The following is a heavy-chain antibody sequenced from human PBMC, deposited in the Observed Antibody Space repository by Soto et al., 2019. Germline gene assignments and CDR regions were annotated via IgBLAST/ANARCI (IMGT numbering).Heavy chain of an antibody. CDR3: ARDPRQQQLVKAKGDNWFDP. D-gene: IGHD6-13*01. V-gene: IGHV3-30-3*01. CDR2: ISYDGSNK. J-gene: IGHJ5*02. Sequence: QVQLVESGGGVVQPGRSLRLSCAASGFTFSSYAMHWVRQAPGKGLEWVAVISYDGSNKYYADSVKGRFTISRDNSKNTLYLQMNSLRAEDTAVYYCARDPRQQQLVKAKGDNWFDPWGQGTLVTVPS. CDR1: GFTFSSYA.